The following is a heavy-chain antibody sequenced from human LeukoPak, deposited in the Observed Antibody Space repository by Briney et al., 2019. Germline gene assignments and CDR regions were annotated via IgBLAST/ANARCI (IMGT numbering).Heavy chain of an antibody. Sequence: SETLSLTCAVSGCSITSTKYFWGWIRQPPGKELELIGIISSGGTADYNPSLKSRVTISTNTSKNQFSLKLTSVTAADTAVYYCAGLGVMVLVYQFEYWGRGTPVTVSS. CDR1: GCSITSTKYF. V-gene: IGHV4-39*07. J-gene: IGHJ4*02. D-gene: IGHD2-8*01. CDR3: AGLGVMVLVYQFEY. CDR2: ISSGGTA.